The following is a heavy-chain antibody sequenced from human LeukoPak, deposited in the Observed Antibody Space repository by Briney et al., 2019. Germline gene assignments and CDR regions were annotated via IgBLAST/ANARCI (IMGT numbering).Heavy chain of an antibody. CDR1: GGSITSYC. CDR2: IYYTGST. D-gene: IGHD3-22*01. V-gene: IGHV4-59*08. Sequence: PSETLSLTCNVSGGSITSYCWNWIRQPPGKGLEWIGYIYYTGSTNSNPSLKSRLTISLDTSKKQFSLKLSSVTAADTAIYYCASSYFYDRNRYFDYWGQRALVTVSS. J-gene: IGHJ4*02. CDR3: ASSYFYDRNRYFDY.